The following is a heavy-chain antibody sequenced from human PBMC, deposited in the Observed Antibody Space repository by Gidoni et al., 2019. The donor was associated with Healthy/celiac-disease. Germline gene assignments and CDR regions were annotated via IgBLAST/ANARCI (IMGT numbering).Heavy chain of an antibody. Sequence: QVQLVQSGAEVKKPGSSVKVSCKAAGGTCSSYAISWVRQAPGQGLEWMGGIIPIFGTANYAQKFQGRVTITADESTSTAYMELSSLRSEDTAVYYCAREYYDSSGYYYWGQGTLVTVSS. V-gene: IGHV1-69*01. CDR1: GGTCSSYA. CDR2: IIPIFGTA. CDR3: AREYYDSSGYYY. D-gene: IGHD3-22*01. J-gene: IGHJ4*02.